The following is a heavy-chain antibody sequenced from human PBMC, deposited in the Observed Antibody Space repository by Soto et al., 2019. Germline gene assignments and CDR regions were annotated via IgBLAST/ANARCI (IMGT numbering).Heavy chain of an antibody. J-gene: IGHJ3*02. CDR2: IYHSGST. Sequence: QLQLQESGSGLVKPSQTLSLTCAVSGGSISSGGYSWSWIRQPPGKGLEWIGYIYHSGSTYYNPSHKSRVTISVDRSKNQFSLKLSSVTAADTAVYYCARGYDSSGYYPVAFDIWGQGTMVTVSS. CDR1: GGSISSGGYS. V-gene: IGHV4-30-2*01. CDR3: ARGYDSSGYYPVAFDI. D-gene: IGHD3-22*01.